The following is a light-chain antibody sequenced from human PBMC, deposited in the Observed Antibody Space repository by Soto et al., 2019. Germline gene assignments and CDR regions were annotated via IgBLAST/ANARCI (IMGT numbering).Light chain of an antibody. Sequence: QSALTQPASVSGSLGQSITISCTGTSSDVGGYNYVSWYQQHPGKDPKVVIFEVTYRPSGVSSRFSGSKSGNTASLTVSGLPAEDEGDYYCSSYTSTSTVVFGGGTKLTVL. CDR3: SSYTSTSTVV. CDR1: SSDVGGYNY. V-gene: IGLV2-14*01. CDR2: EVT. J-gene: IGLJ2*01.